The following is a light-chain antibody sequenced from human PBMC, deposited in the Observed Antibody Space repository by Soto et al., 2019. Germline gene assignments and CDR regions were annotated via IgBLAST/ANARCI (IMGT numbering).Light chain of an antibody. CDR2: SNN. J-gene: IGLJ2*01. CDR3: AAWHDSLNAAVV. CDR1: SSNIGSNT. Sequence: QSVLTQPPSASGTPGQRVTISCSGSSSNIGSNTVNWYQQLPGTAPKLLIYSNNQRPSGIPDRFSGSKSGTSASRAISGLQSEDEADYYCAAWHDSLNAAVVFGGGTQLTVL. V-gene: IGLV1-44*01.